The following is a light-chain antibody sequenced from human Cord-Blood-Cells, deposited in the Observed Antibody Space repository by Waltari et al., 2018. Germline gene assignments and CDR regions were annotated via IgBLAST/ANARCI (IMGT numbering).Light chain of an antibody. CDR1: SSNIGSTY. CDR2: RNN. CDR3: AAWDDSLSGWV. V-gene: IGLV1-47*01. J-gene: IGLJ3*02. Sequence: QSVLTQPPSASGTPGQRVTISCSGCSSNIGSTYVYWYQPLPGTAPKLLIYRNNQRPSGVPDRFSGSKSGTSASLAISGLRSEDEADYYCAAWDDSLSGWVFGGGTKLTVL.